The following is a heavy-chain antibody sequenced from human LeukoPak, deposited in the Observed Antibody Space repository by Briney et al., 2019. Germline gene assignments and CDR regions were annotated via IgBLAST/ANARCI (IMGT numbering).Heavy chain of an antibody. Sequence: GGSLRLSCAACGFTFSSYDMHWVRQATGKGLEWVSAISGSGGSTYYADSVKGRFTISRDNSKNTLYLQMNSLRAEDTAVYYCAKDLQRWLQLYFDYWGQGTLVTVSS. CDR2: ISGSGGST. CDR1: GFTFSSYD. V-gene: IGHV3-23*01. D-gene: IGHD5-24*01. CDR3: AKDLQRWLQLYFDY. J-gene: IGHJ4*02.